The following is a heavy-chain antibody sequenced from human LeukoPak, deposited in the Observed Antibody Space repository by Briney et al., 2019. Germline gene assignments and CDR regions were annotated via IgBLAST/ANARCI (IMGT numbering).Heavy chain of an antibody. J-gene: IGHJ6*03. CDR3: ARDADILTGYPDYYYYMDV. CDR2: ISSSGSTI. D-gene: IGHD3-9*01. V-gene: IGHV3-11*04. CDR1: GFTFSDYY. Sequence: GGSLRLSCAASGFTFSDYYMSWIRQAPGKGLEWVSYISSSGSTIYYADSVKGRFTISRDNAKNSLYLQMNSLRAEDTAVYYCARDADILTGYPDYYYYMDVWGKGTTVTVSS.